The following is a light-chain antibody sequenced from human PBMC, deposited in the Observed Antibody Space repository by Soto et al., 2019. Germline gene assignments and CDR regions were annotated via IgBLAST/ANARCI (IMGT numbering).Light chain of an antibody. V-gene: IGKV1-39*01. CDR3: QQSYSTPRT. Sequence: DIQMTQSPSSLSASVVDRVTITGLASQNISNYLNWYQEKPGKAPKLLIYAASRMQSGVPSRFSGSGSGTDFTLTISSLQPEDFATYYCQQSYSTPRTFGQGTKVDIK. CDR1: QNISNY. CDR2: AAS. J-gene: IGKJ1*01.